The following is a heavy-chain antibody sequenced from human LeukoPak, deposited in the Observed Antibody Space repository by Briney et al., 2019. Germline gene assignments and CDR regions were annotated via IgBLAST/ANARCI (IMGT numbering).Heavy chain of an antibody. CDR3: AKKLGRSPGDFFDS. Sequence: PGGSLRLSCAASGFTFTNYAMSWVRQAPGKGLEWVSDMNDNGGSTFYADSVEGRFTISRDNSKNTLYLQMNSLRADDTAVYYCAKKLGRSPGDFFDSWGQGTLVTVSS. D-gene: IGHD3-10*01. CDR1: GFTFTNYA. J-gene: IGHJ4*02. CDR2: MNDNGGST. V-gene: IGHV3-23*01.